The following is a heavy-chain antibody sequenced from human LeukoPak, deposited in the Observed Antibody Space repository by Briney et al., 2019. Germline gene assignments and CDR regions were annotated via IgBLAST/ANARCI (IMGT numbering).Heavy chain of an antibody. Sequence: PGGSLRLSCAASGFTFSGYAMSWVRQAPGKGLEWVSAITTSGDNAYYVDSVKGRFIMSRDNSKNTLYLQMNSLGADDTAVYYCARDHDNFFDYWGQGTLVSVST. CDR3: ARDHDNFFDY. CDR2: ITTSGDNA. J-gene: IGHJ4*02. D-gene: IGHD3-9*01. CDR1: GFTFSGYA. V-gene: IGHV3-23*01.